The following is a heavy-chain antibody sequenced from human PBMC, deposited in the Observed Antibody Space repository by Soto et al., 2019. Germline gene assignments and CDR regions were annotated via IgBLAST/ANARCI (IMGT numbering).Heavy chain of an antibody. V-gene: IGHV1-69*02. CDR1: VGTFRNYP. J-gene: IGHJ4*02. CDR2: IFPLTDIP. CDR3: ARGPLVVLNYFES. Sequence: QVQLVQSGTEVKKPGSSVKVSCKASVGTFRNYPINWVRQAPGQGLEWMGSIFPLTDIPDYAQNFQARLTISAYKSTSTAYMELISLTSDDTAMYFCARGPLVVLNYFESWGQGTLVTVSS.